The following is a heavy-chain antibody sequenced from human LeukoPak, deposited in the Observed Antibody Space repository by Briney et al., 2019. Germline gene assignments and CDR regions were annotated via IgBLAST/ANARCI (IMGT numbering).Heavy chain of an antibody. CDR1: GFTFSSYW. CDR3: ASLCSSTRCYSQSY. Sequence: GGSLRLSCAASGFTFSSYWMHWVRQAPGKGLVWVSRINSDGSSTSYADSVKGRFTISRDNAKNTLYLQMNSLRAEDTAVYYCASLCSSTRCYSQSYWGQGTLVTVSS. J-gene: IGHJ4*02. D-gene: IGHD2-2*02. CDR2: INSDGSST. V-gene: IGHV3-74*01.